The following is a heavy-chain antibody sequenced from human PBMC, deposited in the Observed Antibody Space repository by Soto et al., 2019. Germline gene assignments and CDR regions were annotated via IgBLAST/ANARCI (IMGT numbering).Heavy chain of an antibody. Sequence: ASVKVSCKASGYTFTSYGISWVRQAPGQGLEWMGWISAYNGNTNYAQKLQGRVTMTTDTSTSTAYMELRSLRSDDTAVYYCAREPPPYGRYSSSFMDYWGQGTLVTVSS. CDR1: GYTFTSYG. D-gene: IGHD6-6*01. V-gene: IGHV1-18*01. CDR3: AREPPPYGRYSSSFMDY. J-gene: IGHJ4*02. CDR2: ISAYNGNT.